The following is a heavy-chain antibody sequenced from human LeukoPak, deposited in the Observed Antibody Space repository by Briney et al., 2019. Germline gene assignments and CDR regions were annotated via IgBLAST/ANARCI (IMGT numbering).Heavy chain of an antibody. CDR1: GGSISSSSYY. D-gene: IGHD5-18*01. Sequence: SETLSLTCTVSGGSISSSSYYWGWIRQPPGKGLEWIGSIYYSGSTYYNPPLKSRVTISVDTSKNQFSLKLSSVTAADTAVYYCARGGPIQLGYHCWFDPWGQGTLVTVSS. CDR3: ARGGPIQLGYHCWFDP. J-gene: IGHJ5*02. CDR2: IYYSGST. V-gene: IGHV4-39*07.